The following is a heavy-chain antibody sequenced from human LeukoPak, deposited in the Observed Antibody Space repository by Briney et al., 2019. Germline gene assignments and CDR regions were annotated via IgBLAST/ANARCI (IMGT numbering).Heavy chain of an antibody. D-gene: IGHD3-10*01. CDR2: ISSSSSYI. J-gene: IGHJ4*02. CDR1: GFTFSSYS. CDR3: AREPPRHYYGSGSYYNEGY. Sequence: PGESLRLSCAASGFTFSSYSMNWVRQAPGKGLEWVSSISSSSSYIYYADSVKGRFTISRDNAKNSLYLQMNSLRAEDTAVYYCAREPPRHYYGSGSYYNEGYWGQGTLVTVSS. V-gene: IGHV3-21*01.